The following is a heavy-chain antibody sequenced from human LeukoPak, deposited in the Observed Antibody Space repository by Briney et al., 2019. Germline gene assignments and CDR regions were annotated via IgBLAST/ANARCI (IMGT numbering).Heavy chain of an antibody. Sequence: GRSLRLSCAASGFTFSSYGMHWVRQAPGKGLEWVAVIWYDGSNKYYADSVKGRFTISRDNSKNTLYLQMNSLRAEDTAVYYCASGHYYDSSGYPGAFDIWGQGTMVTVSS. CDR3: ASGHYYDSSGYPGAFDI. CDR2: IWYDGSNK. J-gene: IGHJ3*02. V-gene: IGHV3-33*01. D-gene: IGHD3-22*01. CDR1: GFTFSSYG.